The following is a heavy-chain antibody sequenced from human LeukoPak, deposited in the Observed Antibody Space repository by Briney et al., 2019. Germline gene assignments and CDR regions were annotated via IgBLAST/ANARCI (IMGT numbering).Heavy chain of an antibody. CDR2: INPSGGST. D-gene: IGHD6-13*01. J-gene: IGHJ5*02. V-gene: IGHV1-46*01. CDR1: GYTFTSYY. CDR3: SRDNQQLVRGNWFDP. Sequence: ASVKVSCKASGYTFTSYYMHWVRQAPGQGLEWMGIINPSGGSTSYEQKFQGKVTITRATATGTVYMDLHSLSPKDTAASFCSRDNQQLVRGNWFDPWGQGTLVSVSS.